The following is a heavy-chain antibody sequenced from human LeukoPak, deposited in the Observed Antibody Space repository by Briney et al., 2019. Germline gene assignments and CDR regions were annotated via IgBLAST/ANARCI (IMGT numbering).Heavy chain of an antibody. CDR3: ARDTGDIVVVVAADYYYYYMDV. D-gene: IGHD2-15*01. Sequence: GGSLRLSCAASGFTFSSYGMHWVRQAPGKGLEWVAFIRYDGSNKYYADSVKGRFTISRDNSKNTLYLQMNSLRAEDTAVYYCARDTGDIVVVVAADYYYYYMDVWGKGTTVTVSS. CDR2: IRYDGSNK. CDR1: GFTFSSYG. V-gene: IGHV3-30*02. J-gene: IGHJ6*03.